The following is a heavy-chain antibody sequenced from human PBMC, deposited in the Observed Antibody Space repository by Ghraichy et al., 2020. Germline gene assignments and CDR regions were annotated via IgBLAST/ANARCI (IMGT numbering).Heavy chain of an antibody. D-gene: IGHD3-22*01. CDR2: IYSGGST. J-gene: IGHJ3*02. V-gene: IGHV3-53*01. CDR1: GFTVSSNY. Sequence: LSLTCAASGFTVSSNYMSWVRQAPGKGLEWVSVIYSGGSTYYADSVKGRFTISRDNSKNTLYLQMNSLRAEDTAVYYCARGGGYYDSSGYYSHDAFDIWGQGTMVTVSS. CDR3: ARGGGYYDSSGYYSHDAFDI.